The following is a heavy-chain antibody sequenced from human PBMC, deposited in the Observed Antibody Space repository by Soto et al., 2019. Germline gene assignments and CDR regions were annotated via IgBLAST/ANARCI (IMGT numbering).Heavy chain of an antibody. CDR1: GYTFTSYG. D-gene: IGHD6-6*01. J-gene: IGHJ6*03. CDR2: ISAYNGNT. CDR3: ARAWSSPVSWREPKLYYYYYYMDV. Sequence: ASVKVSCKASGYTFTSYGISWVRQAPGQGLEWMGWISAYNGNTNYAQKLQGRVTMTTDTSTSTAYMELRSLRSDDTAVYYCARAWSSPVSWREPKLYYYYYYMDVWGKGTTVTVSS. V-gene: IGHV1-18*01.